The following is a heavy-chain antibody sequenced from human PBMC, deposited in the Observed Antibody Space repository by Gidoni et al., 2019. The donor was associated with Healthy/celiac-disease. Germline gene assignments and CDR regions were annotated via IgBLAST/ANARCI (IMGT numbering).Heavy chain of an antibody. CDR1: GFTFSDYY. Sequence: QVQLVESGGGLVKPGGSLRLSCAASGFTFSDYYMSWIRQAPGKGLEWVSYISSSGSTIYYADSVKGRFTISRDNAKNSPYLQMNSLRAEDTAVYYCARVSYCSSTSCYLSFWYYMDVWGKGSTVTVSS. CDR2: ISSSGSTI. D-gene: IGHD2-2*01. V-gene: IGHV3-11*01. J-gene: IGHJ6*03. CDR3: ARVSYCSSTSCYLSFWYYMDV.